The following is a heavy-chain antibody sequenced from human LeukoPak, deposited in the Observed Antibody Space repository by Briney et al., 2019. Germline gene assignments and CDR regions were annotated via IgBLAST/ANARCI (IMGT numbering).Heavy chain of an antibody. Sequence: SCKASGGTFSSYAMSWVRQAPGKGLEWVSAISGSGGSTYYADSVKGRFTISRDNSKNSLYPQMNSLRAEDTAVYYCAKDREYFDYWGQGTLVTVSS. J-gene: IGHJ4*02. D-gene: IGHD1-26*01. CDR1: GGTFSSYA. CDR3: AKDREYFDY. V-gene: IGHV3-23*01. CDR2: ISGSGGST.